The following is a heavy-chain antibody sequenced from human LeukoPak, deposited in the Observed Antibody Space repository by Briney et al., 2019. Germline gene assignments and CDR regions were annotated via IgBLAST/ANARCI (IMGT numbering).Heavy chain of an antibody. Sequence: PGRSLRLSCAASGFTFSSYGMHWVRQAPGKGLEWVAVISYDGSNKYYADSVKGRFTISRDNSKNTLYLQMNSLRAEDTAVYYCARWYSSGWYSDYWGQGTLVTVSS. CDR1: GFTFSSYG. J-gene: IGHJ4*02. D-gene: IGHD6-19*01. CDR2: ISYDGSNK. CDR3: ARWYSSGWYSDY. V-gene: IGHV3-30*03.